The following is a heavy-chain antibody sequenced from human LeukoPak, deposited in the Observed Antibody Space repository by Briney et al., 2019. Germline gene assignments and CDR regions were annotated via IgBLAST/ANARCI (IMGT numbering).Heavy chain of an antibody. Sequence: SETLSLTCTVSGGSISGYYWSWIRQPPGKGLEWIGEINHSGSTNYNPSLKSRVTISVDTSKNQFSLKLSSVTAADTAVYYCARGRAYCGGDCYAPKYYFDYWGQGTLVTVSS. D-gene: IGHD2-21*02. CDR1: GGSISGYY. J-gene: IGHJ4*02. CDR2: INHSGST. CDR3: ARGRAYCGGDCYAPKYYFDY. V-gene: IGHV4-34*01.